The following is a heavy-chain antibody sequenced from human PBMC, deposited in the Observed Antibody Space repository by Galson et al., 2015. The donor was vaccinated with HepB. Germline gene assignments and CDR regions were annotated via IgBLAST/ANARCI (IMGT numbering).Heavy chain of an antibody. CDR3: ARDRDTTSYPYGMDV. Sequence: SVKVSCKASGYTFTSYYMHWVRQAPGQGLEWMGIINPSGGSTSYAQKFQGRVTMTRGTSTSTVCMELSSLRSEDTAVYYCARDRDTTSYPYGMDVWGQGTTVTVSS. D-gene: IGHD3-16*02. CDR2: INPSGGST. J-gene: IGHJ6*02. V-gene: IGHV1-46*01. CDR1: GYTFTSYY.